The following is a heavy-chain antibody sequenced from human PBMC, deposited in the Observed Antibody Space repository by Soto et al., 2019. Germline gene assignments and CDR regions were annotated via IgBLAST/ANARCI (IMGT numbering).Heavy chain of an antibody. Sequence: PSETLSLTCAVYGGSFSGYYWSWIRQPPGKGLEWIGEINHGGSTNYNPSLKSRVTISVDTSKNQFSLKLSSVAAADTAVYYCARSIVVVPAAKVTRLNYYYYMDVWGKGTTVTVSS. V-gene: IGHV4-34*01. J-gene: IGHJ6*03. CDR3: ARSIVVVPAAKVTRLNYYYYMDV. CDR1: GGSFSGYY. CDR2: INHGGST. D-gene: IGHD2-2*01.